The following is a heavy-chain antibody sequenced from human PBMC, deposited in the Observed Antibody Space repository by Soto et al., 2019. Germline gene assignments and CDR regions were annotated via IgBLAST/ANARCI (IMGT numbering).Heavy chain of an antibody. CDR2: ISAYNGNT. D-gene: IGHD3-10*01. Sequence: QVQLVQSGAEVKKPGAAVKVSSKASGYTFTSYGISWVRQAPGQGLEWMGWISAYNGNTNYAQKLQGRVTMTTDTSTRTAYMELRSLRSDDTAVYYCARVTYYYGSGYYYYCMDVWGQGTTVTVSS. V-gene: IGHV1-18*01. CDR3: ARVTYYYGSGYYYYCMDV. CDR1: GYTFTSYG. J-gene: IGHJ6*02.